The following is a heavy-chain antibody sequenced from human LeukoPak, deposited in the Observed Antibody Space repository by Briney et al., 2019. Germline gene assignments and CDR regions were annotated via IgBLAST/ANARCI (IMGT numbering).Heavy chain of an antibody. D-gene: IGHD3-10*01. V-gene: IGHV3-23*01. Sequence: GGSLRLSCAASGFTFSTYAMSWVRQAPGKGLEWVSATSGSGVSTYYADSVKGRFSISRDNSKNTLYLQMNGLRVDDTALYYCGKDLGFGGPHDAFDIWGQGTMVTVSS. CDR1: GFTFSTYA. CDR2: TSGSGVST. J-gene: IGHJ3*02. CDR3: GKDLGFGGPHDAFDI.